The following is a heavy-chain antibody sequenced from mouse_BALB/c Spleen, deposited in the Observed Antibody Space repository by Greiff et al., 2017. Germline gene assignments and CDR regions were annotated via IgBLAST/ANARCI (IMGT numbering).Heavy chain of an antibody. Sequence: VQLQQSGAELVKPGASVKLSCTASGFNIKDTYMHWVKQRPEQGLEWIGRIDPANGNTKYDPKFQGKATITADTSSNTAYLQLSSLTSEDTAVYYCARNWSAPYYAMDYWGQGTSVTVSA. D-gene: IGHD4-1*01. CDR1: GFNIKDTY. CDR2: IDPANGNT. CDR3: ARNWSAPYYAMDY. J-gene: IGHJ4*01. V-gene: IGHV14-3*02.